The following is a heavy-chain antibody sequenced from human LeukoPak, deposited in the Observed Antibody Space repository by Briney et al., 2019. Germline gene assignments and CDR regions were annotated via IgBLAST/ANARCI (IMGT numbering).Heavy chain of an antibody. J-gene: IGHJ3*02. CDR1: GFTFSSYA. V-gene: IGHV3-23*01. Sequence: GGSLRLSCAASGFTFSSYAMSWVRQAPGKGLEWVSAISGSGGSTYYADSVKGRFTISRDNSKNTLYLQMNSLRAEDTAVYYCARAMAAAGTGILDAFDIWGQGTMVTVSS. D-gene: IGHD6-13*01. CDR2: ISGSGGST. CDR3: ARAMAAAGTGILDAFDI.